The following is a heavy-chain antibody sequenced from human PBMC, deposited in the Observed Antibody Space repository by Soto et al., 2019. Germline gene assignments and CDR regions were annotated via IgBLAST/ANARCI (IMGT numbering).Heavy chain of an antibody. CDR2: IKQDGSEK. D-gene: IGHD3-3*01. CDR1: GFTFSSYW. V-gene: IGHV3-7*01. CDR3: ARVGTIFGVVSQIDY. J-gene: IGHJ4*02. Sequence: PGGSLRLSCAASGFTFSSYWMSWVRQAPGKGLEWVANIKQDGSEKYFVDSVKGRFTISRDNAKNSPYLQMNSLRAEDTAVYYCARVGTIFGVVSQIDYWGQGTLVTVSS.